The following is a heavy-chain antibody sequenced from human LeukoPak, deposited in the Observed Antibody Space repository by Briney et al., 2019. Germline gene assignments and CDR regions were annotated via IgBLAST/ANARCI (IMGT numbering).Heavy chain of an antibody. CDR1: GFTFSSSE. D-gene: IGHD3-3*01. CDR3: ARGLSSDYDFWSGPNY. CDR2: ISSSGSPI. Sequence: QPGGSLRLSCAASGFTFSSSEMNWVRQAPGKGLEWVSYISSSGSPIYYADSVKGRFTISRDNAKNSLYLQMNSLRAEDTAVYYCARGLSSDYDFWSGPNYWGQGTLVTVSS. J-gene: IGHJ4*02. V-gene: IGHV3-48*03.